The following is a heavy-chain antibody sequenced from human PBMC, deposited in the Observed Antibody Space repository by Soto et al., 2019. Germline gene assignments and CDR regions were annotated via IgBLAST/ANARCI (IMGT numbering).Heavy chain of an antibody. J-gene: IGHJ4*02. CDR1: GFTFSSYA. CDR3: ARRGSGSYYDY. CDR2: ISGSGGNT. D-gene: IGHD1-26*01. V-gene: IGHV3-23*01. Sequence: EVQLLESGGGLVQPGGSLRLSCAASGFTFSSYAMRWVRQAPGKGLEWVSAISGSGGNTYYADSVKGRFTISRDNSKNPLYLQMNSLRAEDTAVYYCARRGSGSYYDYWGQGTLVTVSS.